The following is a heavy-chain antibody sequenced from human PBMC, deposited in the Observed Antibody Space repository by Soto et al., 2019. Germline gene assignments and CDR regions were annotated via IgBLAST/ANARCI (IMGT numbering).Heavy chain of an antibody. CDR2: INPNSGGT. J-gene: IGHJ4*02. V-gene: IGHV1-2*04. CDR1: GYTFTGYY. D-gene: IGHD6-19*01. Sequence: ASVKVSCKASGYTFTGYYMHWVRQAPGQGLEWMGWINPNSGGTNYAQKFQGWVTMTRDTSISTAYMELSRLRSDDTAVYYCAVIAVAGIEIDYWGQGTLVTVSS. CDR3: AVIAVAGIEIDY.